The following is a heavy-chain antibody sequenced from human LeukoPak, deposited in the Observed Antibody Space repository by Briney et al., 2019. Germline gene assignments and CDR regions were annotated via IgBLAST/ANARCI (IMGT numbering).Heavy chain of an antibody. CDR2: IGGSGSSA. D-gene: IGHD2-2*01. V-gene: IGHV3-23*01. Sequence: QAGGSLRLSCAASGFTFSSYAMSWVRQAPGKGLEWVSAIGGSGSSAYQADSVKGRFTISRDNSKNTLYLQMNSLRAEDTAVYYCANTLNIVVVPAAMRPGYWGQGTLVTVSS. J-gene: IGHJ4*02. CDR1: GFTFSSYA. CDR3: ANTLNIVVVPAAMRPGY.